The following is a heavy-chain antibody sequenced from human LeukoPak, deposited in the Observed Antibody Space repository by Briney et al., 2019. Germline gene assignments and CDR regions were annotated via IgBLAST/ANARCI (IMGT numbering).Heavy chain of an antibody. CDR2: ISYYGSNK. D-gene: IGHD3-9*01. Sequence: SGGSLRLSCAASGFTFSNYAIHWVRQAPGKGLEWVAVISYYGSNKYYADSVKGRFTISRDNSKNTLYLQMNSLRAEDTAVYYCAKDRAYYDILTAIAEYFQHGGQGTLVTVSS. V-gene: IGHV3-30*14. J-gene: IGHJ1*01. CDR3: AKDRAYYDILTAIAEYFQH. CDR1: GFTFSNYA.